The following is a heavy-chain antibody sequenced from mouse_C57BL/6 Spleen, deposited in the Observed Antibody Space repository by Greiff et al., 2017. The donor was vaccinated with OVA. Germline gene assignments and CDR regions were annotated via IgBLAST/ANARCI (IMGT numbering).Heavy chain of an antibody. D-gene: IGHD2-4*01. Sequence: EVKLQESGGGLVKPGGSLKLSCAASGFTFSDYGMHWVRQAPEKGLEWVAYISSGSSTIYYADTVKGRFTISRDNAKNTLFLQMTSLRSEDTAMYYCARGGLRGFDYWGQGTTLTVSS. J-gene: IGHJ2*01. V-gene: IGHV5-17*01. CDR3: ARGGLRGFDY. CDR2: ISSGSSTI. CDR1: GFTFSDYG.